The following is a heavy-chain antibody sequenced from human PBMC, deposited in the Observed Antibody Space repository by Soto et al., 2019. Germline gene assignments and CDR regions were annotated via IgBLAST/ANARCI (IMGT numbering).Heavy chain of an antibody. D-gene: IGHD1-26*01. CDR1: GGSFSGYY. J-gene: IGHJ5*02. V-gene: IGHV4-34*01. CDR3: AICHRVKNSGELKSWFDP. CDR2: INHSGST. Sequence: PSETLSLTCAVYGGSFSGYYWSWIRQPPGKGLEWIGEINHSGSTNYNPSLKSRVTISVDTSKNQFSLKLSSVTAADTAVYYCAICHRVKNSGELKSWFDPWGQGTLVTVSS.